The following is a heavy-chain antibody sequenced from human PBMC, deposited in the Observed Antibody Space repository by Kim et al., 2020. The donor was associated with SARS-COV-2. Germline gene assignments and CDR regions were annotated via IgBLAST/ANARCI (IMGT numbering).Heavy chain of an antibody. CDR2: T. J-gene: IGHJ4*02. D-gene: IGHD1-7*01. Sequence: TYYADSVKGRFTISRDNSKNTLYLQMNSLRAEDTAVYYCAKDEELGGFDYWGQGTLVTVSS. CDR3: AKDEELGGFDY. V-gene: IGHV3-23*01.